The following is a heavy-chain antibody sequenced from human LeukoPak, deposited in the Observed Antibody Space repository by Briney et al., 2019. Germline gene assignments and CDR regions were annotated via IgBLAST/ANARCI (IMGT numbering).Heavy chain of an antibody. J-gene: IGHJ4*02. CDR1: GGSTSSYY. CDR2: IYTSGST. CDR3: ARAPSIAEALSYFDY. Sequence: SETLSLTCTVSGGSTSSYYWSWIRQPAGKGLEWIGRIYTSGSTHYNDSLRSRVTMSVDTSKDQFSLKLSSVTAADTAVYYCARAPSIAEALSYFDYWGQGTLVTVSS. D-gene: IGHD6-13*01. V-gene: IGHV4-4*07.